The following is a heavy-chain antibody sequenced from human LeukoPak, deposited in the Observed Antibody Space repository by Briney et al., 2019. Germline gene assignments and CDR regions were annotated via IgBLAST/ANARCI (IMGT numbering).Heavy chain of an antibody. Sequence: GESLKISCKGYIYSFTSYWIGWVRQMPGKGLEWMGIIYPGDSDTRYSPSFQGQVTISADKSITTAYLQWSSLKASDTAMYYCARHHGSSPKAFDIWGQGTMVTVSS. CDR3: ARHHGSSPKAFDI. D-gene: IGHD2-2*03. J-gene: IGHJ3*02. CDR2: IYPGDSDT. V-gene: IGHV5-51*01. CDR1: IYSFTSYW.